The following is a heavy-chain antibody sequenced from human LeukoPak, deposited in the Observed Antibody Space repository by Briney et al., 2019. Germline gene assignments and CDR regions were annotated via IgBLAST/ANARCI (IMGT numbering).Heavy chain of an antibody. CDR3: ARDLLNVYSTALVSYFDY. Sequence: SETLSLTCTVSGGSISSSSYYWGWIRQPPGKGLEWIGNIYYSGSTYYNPSLKSRVTISVDTSKNQFSLKLSSVTAADTAVYYCARDLLNVYSTALVSYFDYWGQGTLVTVSS. CDR1: GGSISSSSYY. V-gene: IGHV4-39*07. D-gene: IGHD6-13*01. CDR2: IYYSGST. J-gene: IGHJ4*02.